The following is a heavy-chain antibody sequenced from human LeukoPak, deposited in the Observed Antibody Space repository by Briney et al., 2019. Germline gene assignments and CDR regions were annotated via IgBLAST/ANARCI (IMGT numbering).Heavy chain of an antibody. V-gene: IGHV3-11*01. Sequence: GGSLRLSCAASGFTFSDYYMSWIRQAPGKGLEWVSYISSSGSTIYYADSVKGRFTISRDNAKNSLYLHMNSLRAEDTAVYYCARGRASGYDDTGEGYWGQGTLVTVSS. CDR2: ISSSGSTI. D-gene: IGHD5-12*01. CDR3: ARGRASGYDDTGEGY. J-gene: IGHJ4*02. CDR1: GFTFSDYY.